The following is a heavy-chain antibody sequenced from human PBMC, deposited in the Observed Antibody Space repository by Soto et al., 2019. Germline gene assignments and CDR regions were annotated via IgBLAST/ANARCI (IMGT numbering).Heavy chain of an antibody. Sequence: QVQLVDSGGGMVQPGTSLRLSCAASGFIFSNHAMHWVRQAPGKGLEWVAGIAYDGSSQYYADSVRGRFTISRANSRNTLYLQMSSLRVEDTAVYYCVGELSSRRLDYWGQGTLVTVSS. CDR3: VGELSSRRLDY. J-gene: IGHJ4*02. V-gene: IGHV3-30-3*01. CDR1: GFIFSNHA. D-gene: IGHD3-16*02. CDR2: IAYDGSSQ.